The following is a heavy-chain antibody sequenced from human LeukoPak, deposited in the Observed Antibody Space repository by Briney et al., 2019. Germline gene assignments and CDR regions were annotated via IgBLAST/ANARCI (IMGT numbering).Heavy chain of an antibody. J-gene: IGHJ4*02. V-gene: IGHV3-30*02. CDR3: AKSLGSGSYYPNDY. CDR1: GFTFSSYG. Sequence: GGSLRLSCAASGFTFSSYGMHWVRQAPGKGLEWVAFIRYDGSNKYYADSVKGRFTISRDNSKNTLYLQMNSLRAEDTAVYYCAKSLGSGSYYPNDYWGQGTLVAVSS. D-gene: IGHD1-26*01. CDR2: IRYDGSNK.